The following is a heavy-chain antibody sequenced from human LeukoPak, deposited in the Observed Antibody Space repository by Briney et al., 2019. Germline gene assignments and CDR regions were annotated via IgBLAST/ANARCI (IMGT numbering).Heavy chain of an antibody. J-gene: IGHJ4*02. Sequence: ASVKVSCKASGYTFTSYGIIWVRQAPGQGLEWMGWISAYNGNTNYAQKLQGRVTMTTDTSTSTAYMELRSLRSDDTAVYYCARAALGRDGYSNKDHFDYWGQGTLVTVSS. CDR2: ISAYNGNT. CDR3: ARAALGRDGYSNKDHFDY. D-gene: IGHD5-24*01. V-gene: IGHV1-18*01. CDR1: GYTFTSYG.